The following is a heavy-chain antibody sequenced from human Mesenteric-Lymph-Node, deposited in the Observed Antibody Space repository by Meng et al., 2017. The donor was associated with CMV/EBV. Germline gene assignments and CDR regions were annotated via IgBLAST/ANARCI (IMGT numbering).Heavy chain of an antibody. J-gene: IGHJ5*02. CDR2: ISGSVNAI. V-gene: IGHV3-11*01. CDR1: GFTFSDYY. Sequence: GESLKISCAASGFTFSDYYLSWIRQAPGKGLEWISYISGSVNAIYYADSVKGRFTISRDNAKNSLYLQMDSLRAEDTAVYYCARENTRFLFTGSFDPWGQGTLVTVSS. D-gene: IGHD3-3*01. CDR3: ARENTRFLFTGSFDP.